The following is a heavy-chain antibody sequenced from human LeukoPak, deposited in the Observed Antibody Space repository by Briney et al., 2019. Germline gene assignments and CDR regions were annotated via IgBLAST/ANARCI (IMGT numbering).Heavy chain of an antibody. CDR3: TRDLASSGWYFLGVSYYYMDV. V-gene: IGHV3-49*03. CDR2: IRSKAYGGTT. D-gene: IGHD6-19*01. CDR1: GFTFGDYA. J-gene: IGHJ6*03. Sequence: GGSLRLSCTASGFTFGDYAMSWFRQAPGKGLEWVGSIRSKAYGGTTVYAASVKGRFTISRDDSKSIAYLQMNSLKTEDTAVYYCTRDLASSGWYFLGVSYYYMDVWGKGTTVTVSS.